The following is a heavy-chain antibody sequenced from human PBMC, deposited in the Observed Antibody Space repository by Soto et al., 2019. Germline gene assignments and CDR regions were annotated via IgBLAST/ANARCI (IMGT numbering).Heavy chain of an antibody. CDR2: ISYDGTKK. D-gene: IGHD6-19*01. Sequence: SLRLSCAASGFTFRTYGMHWVRQAPGKGLEWVADISYDGTKKFYIDSVKGRFTISRDNSKNTLYLQMNGLRTEDTAVYYCEQEEPGGWHLFDRWGQGTLVTVSS. V-gene: IGHV3-30*18. CDR1: GFTFRTYG. J-gene: IGHJ1*01. CDR3: EQEEPGGWHLFDR.